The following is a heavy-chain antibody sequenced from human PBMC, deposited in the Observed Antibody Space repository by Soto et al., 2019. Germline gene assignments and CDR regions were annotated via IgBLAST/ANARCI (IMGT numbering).Heavy chain of an antibody. CDR3: ARDGVAAGNINFDY. J-gene: IGHJ4*02. Sequence: GASVKVSWKASGYTFTNYAMHWVRQAPGQRLEWMGWINGGNGNTKYSPKLQDRVTITRDTSASTAYMELSSLRSEDTALYYCARDGVAAGNINFDYWGQGTLVTVSS. CDR1: GYTFTNYA. V-gene: IGHV1-3*01. CDR2: INGGNGNT. D-gene: IGHD6-25*01.